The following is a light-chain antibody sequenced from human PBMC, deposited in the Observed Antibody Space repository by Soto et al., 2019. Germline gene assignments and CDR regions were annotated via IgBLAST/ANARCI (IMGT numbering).Light chain of an antibody. CDR3: HHYHTCHTT. V-gene: IGKV3-15*01. J-gene: IGKJ1*01. Sequence: SLSPRARATLSCRASQSITSPLAWYQRKPGQAPRLLMYHSSTMAPGIPTMFRRSGSGTYFILTIPSLQSEPFALYYSHHYHTCHTTFGQ. CDR2: HSS. CDR1: QSITSP.